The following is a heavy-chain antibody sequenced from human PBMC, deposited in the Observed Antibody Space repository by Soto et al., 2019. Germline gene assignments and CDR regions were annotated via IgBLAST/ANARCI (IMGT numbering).Heavy chain of an antibody. CDR3: AAGEPGGNTMVRLPYWYYGMDV. Sequence: SVKVSCKASGFTFTSSAVQWVRQARGQRLEWIGWIVVGSGNTNYAQKFQERVTITRDMSTSTAYMELSSLRSEDTAVYYCAAGEPGGNTMVRLPYWYYGMDVSGQGTTVTVYS. CDR1: GFTFTSSA. D-gene: IGHD3-10*01. CDR2: IVVGSGNT. J-gene: IGHJ6*02. V-gene: IGHV1-58*01.